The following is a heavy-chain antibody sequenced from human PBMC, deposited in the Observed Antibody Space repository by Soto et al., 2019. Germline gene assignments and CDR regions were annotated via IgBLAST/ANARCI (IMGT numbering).Heavy chain of an antibody. CDR2: IIPIFGTA. CDR1: GGTFSTYA. V-gene: IGHV1-69*01. Sequence: QVQLVQSGAEVKKPGSSVKVSCKASGGTFSTYAISWVRQAPGQGLEWMGGIIPIFGTANYAQKFQGRVTVTADESTSTAYMELRSLRSEDTALYYCARDRTAGATATRGFFDYWGQGTLVTVSS. D-gene: IGHD6-13*01. CDR3: ARDRTAGATATRGFFDY. J-gene: IGHJ4*02.